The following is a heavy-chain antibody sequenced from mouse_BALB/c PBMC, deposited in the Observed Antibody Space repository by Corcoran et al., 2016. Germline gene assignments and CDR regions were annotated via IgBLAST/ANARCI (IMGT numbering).Heavy chain of an antibody. CDR2: IYPGSGST. CDR1: GYTFTVYV. D-gene: IGHD2-1*01. J-gene: IGHJ3*01. Sequence: QVQLQQCGPELVKPGASVKMSCKASGYTFTVYVISWVKQRTGQGLECIGEIYPGSGSTYYNEKLKGKATLTADKSSNTAYMQLSSLTSEDSAFYLGAREGNCRLAYWGQGTLVTFSA. V-gene: IGHV1-81*01. CDR3: AREGNCRLAY.